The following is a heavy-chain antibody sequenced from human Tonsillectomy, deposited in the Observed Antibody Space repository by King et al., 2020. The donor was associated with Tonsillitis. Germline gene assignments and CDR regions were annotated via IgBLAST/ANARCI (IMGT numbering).Heavy chain of an antibody. CDR3: ARVSHLTSGTYGHGADFDY. Sequence: QLVQSGAEVKKPGASVKVSCKASGYTFTDYYMHWVRQAPGQGLEWMVWINPNSGGTNYAQKFQGRVTMTRDTSISTAYMELSRLRSDDTAVYYCARVSHLTSGTYGHGADFDYWGQGTLVTVSS. D-gene: IGHD1-26*01. V-gene: IGHV1-2*02. CDR1: GYTFTDYY. CDR2: INPNSGGT. J-gene: IGHJ4*02.